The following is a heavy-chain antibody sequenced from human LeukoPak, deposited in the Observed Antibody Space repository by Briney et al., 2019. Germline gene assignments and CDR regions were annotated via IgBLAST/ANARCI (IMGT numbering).Heavy chain of an antibody. CDR3: ARVTYNGYQHFDY. CDR2: IHDRGTT. J-gene: IGHJ4*02. D-gene: IGHD3-10*01. CDR1: GGSISTNTYY. V-gene: IGHV4-39*07. Sequence: SETLSLTCIVSGGSISTNTYYWGWIRLPPGKGLEWIGEIHDRGTTYYNPSLRSRVTISVDTSKNQFSLRLTSVTAADTAVYYCARVTYNGYQHFDYWGQGNLVTVS.